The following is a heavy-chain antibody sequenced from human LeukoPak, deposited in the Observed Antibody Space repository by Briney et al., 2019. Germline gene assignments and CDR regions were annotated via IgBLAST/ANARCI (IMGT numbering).Heavy chain of an antibody. D-gene: IGHD3-10*01. CDR2: IYYSGST. J-gene: IGHJ6*03. V-gene: IGHV4-30-4*01. Sequence: SETLSLTCTVSGGSISSGDYYWSWIRQPPGKGLEWIGYIYYSGSTYYNPSLKSRVTISVDTSKNQFSLKLSSVTAADTAVYYCARAGNYYGSGSYLVPPAGTNYYYYYYMDVWGKGTTVTVSS. CDR3: ARAGNYYGSGSYLVPPAGTNYYYYYYMDV. CDR1: GGSISSGDYY.